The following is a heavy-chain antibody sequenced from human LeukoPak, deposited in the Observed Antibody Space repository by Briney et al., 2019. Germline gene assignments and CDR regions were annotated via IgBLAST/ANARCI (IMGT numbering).Heavy chain of an antibody. Sequence: PGGSLRLSCAASGFTINTNYMNWVRQAPGRGLEWLSVIYPGGVTKYAESVKGRFTVSRDIAKNTVYLEMNDLRAEDTALYYCAREIGYYIDSDDSRLRGRLDVWGKGTSVTVSS. CDR3: AREIGYYIDSDDSRLRGRLDV. J-gene: IGHJ6*04. D-gene: IGHD3-22*01. CDR1: GFTINTNY. V-gene: IGHV3-53*01. CDR2: IYPGGVT.